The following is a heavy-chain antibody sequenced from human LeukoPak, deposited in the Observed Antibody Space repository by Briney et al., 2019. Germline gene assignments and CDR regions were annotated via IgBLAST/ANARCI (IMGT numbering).Heavy chain of an antibody. CDR3: ARVNDILTGTYYYGMDV. J-gene: IGHJ6*02. CDR1: GGSISNSSYF. V-gene: IGHV4-39*07. D-gene: IGHD3-9*01. CDR2: IYYSGST. Sequence: PSETLSLTCTVSGGSISNSSYFWGWIRQPPGKGLEWIGNIYYSGSTYYNPSLKSRVTISVDTSKNHFSLKLSSVTAADTAVYYCARVNDILTGTYYYGMDVWGQGTTVTVSS.